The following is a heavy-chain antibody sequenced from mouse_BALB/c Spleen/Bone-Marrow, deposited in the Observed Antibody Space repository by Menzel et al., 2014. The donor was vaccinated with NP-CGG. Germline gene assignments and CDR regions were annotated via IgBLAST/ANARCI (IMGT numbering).Heavy chain of an antibody. Sequence: EVQLQQSGPSLVKPSQTLSLTCSVTGDSITSSYWNWIRKFPGNKLEYMGYISYSGNAYYNPSLKSRISLTRDTSKNQYYLQLNSVTTEDTATYVCARGNGYHFDYWGQGTTLTVSS. CDR3: ARGNGYHFDY. V-gene: IGHV3-8*02. CDR1: GDSITSSY. CDR2: ISYSGNA. D-gene: IGHD1-2*01. J-gene: IGHJ2*01.